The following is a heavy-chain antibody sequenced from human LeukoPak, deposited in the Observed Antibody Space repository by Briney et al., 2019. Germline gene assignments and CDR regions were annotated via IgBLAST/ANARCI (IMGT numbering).Heavy chain of an antibody. CDR1: GFTFSSFW. J-gene: IGHJ3*02. CDR2: IKQDGSEK. V-gene: IGHV3-7*01. CDR3: ARYYDGSGSQDTFDI. D-gene: IGHD3-22*01. Sequence: GGSLRLSCAASGFTFSSFWMTWVRQAPGKGLGWVANIKQDGSEKFYVDSVKGRFTISRDNAKKSLYLQTNSLRVEDTAVYYCARYYDGSGSQDTFDIWGPGTMVTVSS.